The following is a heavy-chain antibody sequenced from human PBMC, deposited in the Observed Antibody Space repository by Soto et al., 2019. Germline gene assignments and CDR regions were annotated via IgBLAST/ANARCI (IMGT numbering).Heavy chain of an antibody. Sequence: EVQLLESGGGLGQPGGSLRLSCAAAGFTFTHYVMSWVRQAPGKGLEWVSAISGSGGTTYYADSVKGRFTISRDNSKNTLSLQMNTLRGEDTAVYYCAKFWKYGLSGMDVWGQGTTVTVSS. CDR1: GFTFTHYV. CDR2: ISGSGGTT. J-gene: IGHJ6*02. CDR3: AKFWKYGLSGMDV. D-gene: IGHD3-3*01. V-gene: IGHV3-23*01.